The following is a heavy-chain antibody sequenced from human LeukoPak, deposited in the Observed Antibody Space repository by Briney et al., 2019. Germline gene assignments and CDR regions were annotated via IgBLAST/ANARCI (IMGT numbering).Heavy chain of an antibody. J-gene: IGHJ4*02. D-gene: IGHD2-2*01. CDR2: ISYDGSNN. Sequence: PGGSLRLSCAASGFTFSSYAMHWVRQAPGKGLEWVAVISYDGSNNYYADSVKGRFTISRDNSKNTLYLQRNSLRAEDTAVYYCARDRKIIVGLFDYWGQGTLVTVSS. V-gene: IGHV3-30-3*01. CDR3: ARDRKIIVGLFDY. CDR1: GFTFSSYA.